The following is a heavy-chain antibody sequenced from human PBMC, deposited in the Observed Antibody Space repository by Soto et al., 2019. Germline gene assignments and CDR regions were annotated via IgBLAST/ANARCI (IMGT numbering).Heavy chain of an antibody. Sequence: PSETLSLTCTVSGGSISSSNYYWGWIRQPPGEGLEWIGSIFYSGYTYYNPSLKSRVTISVDTSKNQFSLKLNSVTAADTAVYYFARSGYYHHFYFDFWGQGALVTVSS. CDR1: GGSISSSNYY. J-gene: IGHJ4*02. CDR2: IFYSGYT. D-gene: IGHD2-15*01. CDR3: ARSGYYHHFYFDF. V-gene: IGHV4-39*01.